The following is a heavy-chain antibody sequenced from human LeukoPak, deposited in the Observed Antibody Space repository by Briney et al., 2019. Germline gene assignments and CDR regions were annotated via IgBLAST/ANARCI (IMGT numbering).Heavy chain of an antibody. D-gene: IGHD3-3*01. Sequence: GGSLRLSCSASGFTFSSYAMSWVRQAPGKGLEWVSAISGSAGSTYYADSLKGRFTISRDNSKNTLYLQMNSLRAEDTAVYYCAKRSEWLDGAFDIWGQGTMVTVSS. V-gene: IGHV3-23*01. J-gene: IGHJ3*02. CDR1: GFTFSSYA. CDR3: AKRSEWLDGAFDI. CDR2: ISGSAGST.